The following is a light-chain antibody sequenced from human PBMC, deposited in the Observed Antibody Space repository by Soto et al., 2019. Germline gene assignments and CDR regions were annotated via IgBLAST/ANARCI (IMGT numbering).Light chain of an antibody. V-gene: IGLV2-23*01. CDR1: SSDVGSYNL. CDR2: EGS. J-gene: IGLJ2*01. CDR3: CSYAGSSTLV. Sequence: QSALTQPASVSGSPGQSITISCTGTSSDVGSYNLVSWYQQHPGKAPKLMIYEGSKRPSGVSNRFSGSKSGNTASLTISGLQAEDEVDYYCCSYAGSSTLVFGGGTTLTVL.